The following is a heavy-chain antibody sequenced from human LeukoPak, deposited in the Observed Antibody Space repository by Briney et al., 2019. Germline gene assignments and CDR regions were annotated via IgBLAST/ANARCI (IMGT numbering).Heavy chain of an antibody. CDR3: ARPGGGGWYRDYYYYMDV. V-gene: IGHV4-59*12. CDR2: MYYSGST. Sequence: PSETLSLTCTVSGGSIISYYWSWIRQPPGKGLEWIGYMYYSGSTNYNPSLKSRVTISVDTSKNQFSLKLSSVTAADTAVYYCARPGGGGWYRDYYYYMDVWGKGTTVTVSS. CDR1: GGSIISYY. D-gene: IGHD6-19*01. J-gene: IGHJ6*03.